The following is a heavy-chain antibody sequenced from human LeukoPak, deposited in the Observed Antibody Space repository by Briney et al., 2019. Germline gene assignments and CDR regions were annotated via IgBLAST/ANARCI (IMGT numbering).Heavy chain of an antibody. J-gene: IGHJ4*02. D-gene: IGHD3-10*01. CDR1: GFTFSSYW. V-gene: IGHV3-7*01. CDR2: IKQDGSEK. Sequence: GGSLRLSCAASGFTFSSYWMSWVRQAPGKGLEWVANIKQDGSEKYYVDSVKGRFTISRDNAKNSLYLQMNSLRAEDTAVYYCARGGGREYYYGSGSYYSFDYWGQGTLVTVSS. CDR3: ARGGGREYYYGSGSYYSFDY.